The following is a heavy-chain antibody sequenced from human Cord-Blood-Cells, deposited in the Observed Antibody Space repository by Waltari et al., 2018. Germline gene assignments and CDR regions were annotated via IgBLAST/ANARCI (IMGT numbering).Heavy chain of an antibody. Sequence: QVQLVQSGAEVKKPGASVKVSCKVSGYTLTELSMHWVRQAPGNGLEWMGVFDPEEGETSYAQKFQGRVTMTEDTSTDTAYMELSSLRSEDTAVYYCATTPGYSSSWYAFDIWGQGTMVTVSS. CDR1: GYTLTELS. V-gene: IGHV1-24*01. J-gene: IGHJ3*02. CDR2: FDPEEGET. D-gene: IGHD6-13*01. CDR3: ATTPGYSSSWYAFDI.